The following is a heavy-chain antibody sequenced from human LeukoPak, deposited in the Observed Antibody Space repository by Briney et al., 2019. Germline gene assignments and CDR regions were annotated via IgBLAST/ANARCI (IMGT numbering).Heavy chain of an antibody. Sequence: GESLKISRTGSGYSFTTYWISWVRQKPGKGLEWMGRIDPDDSYTNYSPSFQGHVTISVDKSLGAAYLQWTSLKASDTAIYYCARQPEHHLVLANWGQQTLATVSS. CDR3: ARQPEHHLVLAN. CDR1: GYSFTTYW. CDR2: IDPDDSYT. D-gene: IGHD6-13*01. V-gene: IGHV5-10-1*01. J-gene: IGHJ4*02.